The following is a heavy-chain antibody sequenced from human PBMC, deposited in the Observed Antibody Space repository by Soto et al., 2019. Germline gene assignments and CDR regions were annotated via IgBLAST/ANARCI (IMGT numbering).Heavy chain of an antibody. CDR2: IIPIFGTA. J-gene: IGHJ6*02. D-gene: IGHD4-17*01. CDR1: GGTFSSYA. CDR3: ARDHYGDYPTTFRYYYYGMDV. V-gene: IGHV1-69*01. Sequence: QVQLVQSGAEVKKPGSSVKVSCKASGGTFSSYAISWVRQAPGQGLEWMGGIIPIFGTANYAQKFQGRVTITADESTSTAYMELSSLRSEDTAVYYCARDHYGDYPTTFRYYYYGMDVWGQGTTVTVSS.